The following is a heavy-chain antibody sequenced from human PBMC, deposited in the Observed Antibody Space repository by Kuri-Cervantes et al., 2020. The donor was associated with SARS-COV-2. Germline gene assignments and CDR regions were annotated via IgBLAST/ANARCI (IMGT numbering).Heavy chain of an antibody. Sequence: SGPTLVKPTQTLTLTCTFSGFSLSPSGVGVGWIRQPPGKALEWLALIYWNDDKRYSPSLKSRLTITKDTSKNQVVLTMTNMDPVDTATYYCAHRPPAYYDSSGYYYRGYYFDYWGQGTLVTVSS. D-gene: IGHD3-22*01. V-gene: IGHV2-5*01. CDR3: AHRPPAYYDSSGYYYRGYYFDY. CDR1: GFSLSPSGVG. J-gene: IGHJ4*02. CDR2: IYWNDDK.